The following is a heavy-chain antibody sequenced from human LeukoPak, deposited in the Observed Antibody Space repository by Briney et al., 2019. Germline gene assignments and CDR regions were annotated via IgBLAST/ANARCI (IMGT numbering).Heavy chain of an antibody. D-gene: IGHD6-13*01. CDR3: ASRKQQLVHSGHSFDY. V-gene: IGHV1-2*02. CDR2: INPNSGGT. CDR1: GYTFTGYY. Sequence: GASVKVSCKASGYTFTGYYMNWVRQAPGQGLEWMGWINPNSGGTNYAQKFQGRVTMTGDTSISTAYMELSSLRSDDTAVYYCASRKQQLVHSGHSFDYWGQGTLVTVSS. J-gene: IGHJ4*02.